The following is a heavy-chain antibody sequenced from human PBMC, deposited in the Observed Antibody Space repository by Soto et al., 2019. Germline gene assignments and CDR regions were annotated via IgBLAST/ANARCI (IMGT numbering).Heavy chain of an antibody. Sequence: GASVKVSCKASGYTFTSYGISWVRQAPGQGLEWMGWISAYNGNTNYAQKLQGRVTMTTDTSTSTAYMELRSLRSDDTAVYYCAREGIRGSNNATYYYYYYMDVWGKGITVTVS. CDR1: GYTFTSYG. CDR2: ISAYNGNT. J-gene: IGHJ6*03. CDR3: AREGIRGSNNATYYYYYYMDV. V-gene: IGHV1-18*01. D-gene: IGHD4-4*01.